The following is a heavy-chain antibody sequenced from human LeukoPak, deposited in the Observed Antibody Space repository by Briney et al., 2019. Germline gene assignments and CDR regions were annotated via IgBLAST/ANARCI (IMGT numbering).Heavy chain of an antibody. CDR3: ARTYSKYFSSSEFDS. J-gene: IGHJ4*02. D-gene: IGHD2/OR15-2a*01. CDR2: ISAYNGNT. CDR1: GYTFTNYG. Sequence: ASVKVSCKASGYTFTNYGISWVRQAPGQGLEWMGWISAYNGNTSSAQNLQARVTMTTDSSTSTAYMELRSLRSDGTAVYYCARTYSKYFSSSEFDSWGQGTLVTVSS. V-gene: IGHV1-18*01.